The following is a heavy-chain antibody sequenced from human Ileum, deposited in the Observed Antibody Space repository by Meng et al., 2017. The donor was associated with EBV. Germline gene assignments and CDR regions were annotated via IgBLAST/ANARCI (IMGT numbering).Heavy chain of an antibody. Sequence: VQLVGSGGVGVQPGGSLRLSCAASGFTFDDVTMHWVRQAPGKGLEWVSLISWDGGSTYYADSVKGRFTISRDNSKNSLYLQMNSLRTEDTALYYCAKDLYSYGYNIFDYWGQGTLVTVSS. V-gene: IGHV3-43*01. CDR1: GFTFDDVT. D-gene: IGHD5-18*01. CDR3: AKDLYSYGYNIFDY. CDR2: ISWDGGST. J-gene: IGHJ4*02.